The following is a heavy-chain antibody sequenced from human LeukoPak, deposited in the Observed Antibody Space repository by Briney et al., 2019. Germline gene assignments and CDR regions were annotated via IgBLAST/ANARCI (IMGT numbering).Heavy chain of an antibody. V-gene: IGHV1-2*04. J-gene: IGHJ2*01. CDR2: INPNSGDT. CDR1: GGTFSSYA. D-gene: IGHD6-13*01. CDR3: ASVIAASGTRNWYFDL. Sequence: ASVKVSCKASGGTFSSYAISWVRQAPGQGLEWMGWINPNSGDTNYARKFQGWVTMTRDTSISTAYMELSRLRSDDTAVYFCASVIAASGTRNWYFDLWGRGTLVTVSS.